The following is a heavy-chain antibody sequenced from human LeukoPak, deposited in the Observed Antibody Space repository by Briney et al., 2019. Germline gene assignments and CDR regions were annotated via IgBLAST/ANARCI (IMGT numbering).Heavy chain of an antibody. CDR3: ARARAGGYSSGWYDGIFDY. V-gene: IGHV1-2*04. CDR2: INPNSGGT. J-gene: IGHJ4*02. CDR1: GYTLTSYA. Sequence: GASVKVSCKASGYTLTSYAMNWVRQAPGQGLEWMGWINPNSGGTNYAQKFQGWVTMTRDTSISTAYMELSRLRSDDTAVYYCARARAGGYSSGWYDGIFDYWGQGTLVTVSS. D-gene: IGHD6-19*01.